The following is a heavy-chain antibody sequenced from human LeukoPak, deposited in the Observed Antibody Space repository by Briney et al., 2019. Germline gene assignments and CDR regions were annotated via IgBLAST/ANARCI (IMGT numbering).Heavy chain of an antibody. CDR2: LYTNDNT. CDR3: ARGVVTDDYYMDV. V-gene: IGHV4-61*02. CDR1: GGSITSGRYY. Sequence: PSETLSLTRSVSGGSITSGRYYWTWIRQPAGKGLEWIGRLYTNDNTNYDPSLESRVSISVDTSKSQFYLQLTSVTAADTAVYFCARGVVTDDYYMDVWGKGITVIVAS. J-gene: IGHJ6*03. D-gene: IGHD2-21*02.